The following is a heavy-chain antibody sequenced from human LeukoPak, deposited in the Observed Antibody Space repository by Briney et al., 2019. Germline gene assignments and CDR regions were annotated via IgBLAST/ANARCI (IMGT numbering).Heavy chain of an antibody. V-gene: IGHV3-43*02. J-gene: IGHJ6*02. CDR1: GFTFDDYA. CDR3: GKDRTISFYYYYGMDV. CDR2: ISGDGGRT. Sequence: GGSLRLSCAVSGFTFDDYAMHWVRQAPGKGLDWVSLISGDGGRTYYADSVKGRFTISRDNSKNSLFLQMNSLRMEDTALYYCGKDRTISFYYYYGMDVWGQGTTVTVSS. D-gene: IGHD3-16*02.